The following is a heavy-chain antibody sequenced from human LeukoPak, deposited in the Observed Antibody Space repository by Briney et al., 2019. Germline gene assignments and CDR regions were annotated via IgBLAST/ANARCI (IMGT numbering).Heavy chain of an antibody. J-gene: IGHJ4*02. CDR3: ARGVYIAAAQYVY. Sequence: TSETLSLTCTVSGGSISSGGYYWSWIRQHPGKGLEWIGYIYYSGSTYYNPSLKSRVTISVDTSKNQFSLKLSSVTAADTAVYYCARGVYIAAAQYVYWGQGTLVTVSS. D-gene: IGHD6-13*01. CDR2: IYYSGST. CDR1: GGSISSGGYY. V-gene: IGHV4-31*03.